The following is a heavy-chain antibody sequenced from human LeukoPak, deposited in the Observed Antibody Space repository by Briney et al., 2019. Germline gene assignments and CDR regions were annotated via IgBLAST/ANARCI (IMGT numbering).Heavy chain of an antibody. V-gene: IGHV3-30-3*01. J-gene: IGHJ3*02. CDR2: ISYDGGNK. CDR3: ARVPVYCGGDCYLDAFDI. D-gene: IGHD2-21*02. CDR1: GFTFSSYA. Sequence: GRSLRLSCAASGFTFSSYAMHWVRQAPGKGLEWVAVISYDGGNKYYADSVKGRFTISRDNSKNTLYLQMNSLRAEDTAVYYCARVPVYCGGDCYLDAFDIWGQGTMVTVSS.